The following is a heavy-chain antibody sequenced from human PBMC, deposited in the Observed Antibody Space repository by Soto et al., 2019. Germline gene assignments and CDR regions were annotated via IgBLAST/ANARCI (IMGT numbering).Heavy chain of an antibody. Sequence: QVQLQQWGAGLLKPSETLSLICAVYGGSFSGYYWSWIRQPPGKGLEWIGEINHSGSTNYNPSLKSRVTISVDTSKNQFSLKLSSVTAADTAVYYCARGPPRGYFDLWGRGTLVTVSS. V-gene: IGHV4-34*01. CDR1: GGSFSGYY. J-gene: IGHJ2*01. CDR3: ARGPPRGYFDL. CDR2: INHSGST.